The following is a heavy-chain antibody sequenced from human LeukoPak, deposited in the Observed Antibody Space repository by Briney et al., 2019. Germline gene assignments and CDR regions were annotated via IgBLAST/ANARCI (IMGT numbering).Heavy chain of an antibody. Sequence: SETLSLTCAVYGGSFSGYYWSWIRQTPGKGLEWIGEINHSGSTNYNPSLKSRVTISVGTSKNQFSLKLSSVTAADMAVYYCASSVVPAAMGNYYYGMDVWGQGTTVTVSS. V-gene: IGHV4-34*01. J-gene: IGHJ6*02. D-gene: IGHD2-2*01. CDR2: INHSGST. CDR1: GGSFSGYY. CDR3: ASSVVPAAMGNYYYGMDV.